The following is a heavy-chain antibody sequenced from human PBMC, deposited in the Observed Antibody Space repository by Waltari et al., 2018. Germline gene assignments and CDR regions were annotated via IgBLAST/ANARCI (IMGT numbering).Heavy chain of an antibody. CDR1: LTSISSCSYS. Sequence: QVQLQESGPGLVRPSETLSLTCPVSLTSISSCSYSWGWIRPPPGKGLEWIGSKYYTGSTNYNPSLKSRATISVDTSKGQFSLKLSSVTAADTAVYYCVRSFDFWSGTYYFDLWGQGTLVTVSS. D-gene: IGHD3-3*01. CDR2: KYYTGST. V-gene: IGHV4-39*01. J-gene: IGHJ4*02. CDR3: VRSFDFWSGTYYFDL.